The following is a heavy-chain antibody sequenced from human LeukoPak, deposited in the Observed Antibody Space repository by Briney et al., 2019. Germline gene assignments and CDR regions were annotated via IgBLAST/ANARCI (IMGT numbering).Heavy chain of an antibody. D-gene: IGHD6-13*01. CDR3: ASPYSSSEADWGY. Sequence: PGGSLRLSCAASGFTFSSYSMNWVRQAPGKGLEWVSSISSSSSYLYYADSVKGRFTISRDNAKNSLYLQMNSLRVEGTAVYYCASPYSSSEADWGYWGQGTLVTVSS. J-gene: IGHJ4*02. CDR2: ISSSSSYL. CDR1: GFTFSSYS. V-gene: IGHV3-21*01.